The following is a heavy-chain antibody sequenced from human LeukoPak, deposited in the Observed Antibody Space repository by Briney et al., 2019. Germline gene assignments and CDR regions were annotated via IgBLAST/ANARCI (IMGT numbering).Heavy chain of an antibody. D-gene: IGHD3-3*01. Sequence: ASVKVSCKASGYTFTSYDINWVRQAAGQGLEWMGWMNPNSGNTGYAQKFQGRVTMTRNTSISTAYMELSSLRSEDTAVYYCARYSYDFWSGYPQSYYYYGMDVWGQGTTVTVSS. J-gene: IGHJ6*02. CDR3: ARYSYDFWSGYPQSYYYYGMDV. V-gene: IGHV1-8*01. CDR1: GYTFTSYD. CDR2: MNPNSGNT.